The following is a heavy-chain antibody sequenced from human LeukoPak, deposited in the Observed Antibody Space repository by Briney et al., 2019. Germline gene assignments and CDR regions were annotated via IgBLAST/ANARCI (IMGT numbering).Heavy chain of an antibody. Sequence: RTSETLSLTCTVSGGSISSYYWSWIRQPAGKGLEWIGRIYTSGSTNYNPSLKSRVTMSVDTSKNQFSLKLSSVTAADTAVYYCARDHSSGWYGGTFDYWGQGTLVTVSS. CDR1: GGSISSYY. J-gene: IGHJ4*02. CDR2: IYTSGST. V-gene: IGHV4-4*07. D-gene: IGHD6-19*01. CDR3: ARDHSSGWYGGTFDY.